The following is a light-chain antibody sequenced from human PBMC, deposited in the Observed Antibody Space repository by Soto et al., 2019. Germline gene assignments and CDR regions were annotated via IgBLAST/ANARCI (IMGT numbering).Light chain of an antibody. J-gene: IGLJ3*02. CDR2: NNS. CDR3: SAWDDSLNGPV. CDR1: DSNVGPNP. Sequence: QSVLAQPPSASGTPGQRVTISCSGGDSNVGPNPVDWYQHRPGTAPKLLIHNNSQRPSGVPDRFSGSKSGTSASLAISGLQSEDEADYYCSAWDDSLNGPVFGGGTKLTV. V-gene: IGLV1-44*01.